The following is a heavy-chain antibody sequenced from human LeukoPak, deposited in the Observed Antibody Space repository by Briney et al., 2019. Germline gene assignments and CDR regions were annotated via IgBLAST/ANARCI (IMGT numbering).Heavy chain of an antibody. CDR1: GFTFSSYA. Sequence: GGSLRLSCAASGFTFSSYAITWVRQAPGKGLEWVSAISGGGSSTYYADSVKGRFTISRDNSKNTLYLQMNNLGAEATAVYYCAKFRPGDYCSSPSCYGSFDYWGQGTLVTVSS. D-gene: IGHD2-2*01. CDR3: AKFRPGDYCSSPSCYGSFDY. CDR2: ISGGGSST. V-gene: IGHV3-23*01. J-gene: IGHJ4*02.